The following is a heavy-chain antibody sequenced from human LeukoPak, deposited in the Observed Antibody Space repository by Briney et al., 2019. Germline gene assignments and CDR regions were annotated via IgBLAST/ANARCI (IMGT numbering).Heavy chain of an antibody. D-gene: IGHD3-22*01. CDR2: IYYSGST. CDR3: ARTYYYDSSGYNLYYYYYMDV. J-gene: IGHJ6*03. V-gene: IGHV4-59*11. CDR1: GGSISSHY. Sequence: SETLSLTCTVSGGSISSHYWSWIRQPPGKGLEWIGYIYYSGSTNYNPSLKSRVTISVDTSKNQLSLKLSSVTAADTAVYYSARTYYYDSSGYNLYYYYYMDVWGKGTTVTVSS.